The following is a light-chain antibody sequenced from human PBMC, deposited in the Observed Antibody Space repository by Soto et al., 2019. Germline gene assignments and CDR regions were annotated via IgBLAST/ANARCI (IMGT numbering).Light chain of an antibody. CDR3: QQYIDWPLT. V-gene: IGKV3-15*01. J-gene: IGKJ4*01. CDR2: SAS. CDR1: QSVSSN. Sequence: ETVMTQSPATLSASPGESATLSCGASQSVSSNLGWYQQKPGQAPRLLIYSASTRATGVAARFSGTWSGTEFTLTIGRLHSEDFAVYYCQQYIDWPLTFGRGPKVEIK.